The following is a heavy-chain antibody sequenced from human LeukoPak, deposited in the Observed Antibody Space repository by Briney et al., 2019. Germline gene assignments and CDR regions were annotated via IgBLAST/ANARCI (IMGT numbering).Heavy chain of an antibody. J-gene: IGHJ3*02. V-gene: IGHV4-61*02. CDR3: ARNQLRYFADDAFDI. CDR2: VFTSGST. Sequence: SETLSLTCIVSGGSISSGSYYWSWIRQPAGKGLEWIGRVFTSGSTNYNPSLKSRVTISVDTSKNQFSLKLSSVTAVDTAVYYCARNQLRYFADDAFDIWGQGTMVTVSS. D-gene: IGHD3-9*01. CDR1: GGSISSGSYY.